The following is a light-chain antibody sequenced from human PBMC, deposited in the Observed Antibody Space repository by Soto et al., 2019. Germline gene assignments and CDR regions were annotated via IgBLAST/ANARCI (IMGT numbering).Light chain of an antibody. Sequence: EIVLTQSPGILSLSPGERATLSCRASQTVSSSSAWYQHNPGQAPRLLIYEASNRATGIPARFSGSGSGADFTLTISSLEPEDFALYYCQQHINWPLTFGGGTKVDIK. CDR2: EAS. V-gene: IGKV3-11*01. J-gene: IGKJ4*01. CDR3: QQHINWPLT. CDR1: QTVSSS.